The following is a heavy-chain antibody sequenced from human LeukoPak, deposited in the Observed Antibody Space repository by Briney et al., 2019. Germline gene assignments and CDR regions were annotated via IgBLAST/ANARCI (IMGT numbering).Heavy chain of an antibody. CDR2: IVVGSGNT. J-gene: IGHJ5*02. D-gene: IGHD2-15*01. CDR1: GFTFTSSA. Sequence: SVKVSCKASGFTFTSSAVQWVRQARGQRLEWIGWIVVGSGNTNYAQKFQERVTITRDMSTSTDYMELSSLRSEDTAVYYCAADRGCSGGSCYVRFDHWGQGTLVTVSS. V-gene: IGHV1-58*01. CDR3: AADRGCSGGSCYVRFDH.